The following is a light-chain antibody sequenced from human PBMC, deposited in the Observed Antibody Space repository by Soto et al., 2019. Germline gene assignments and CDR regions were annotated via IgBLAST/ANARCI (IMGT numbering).Light chain of an antibody. CDR1: SSDVGKYNY. J-gene: IGLJ1*01. CDR2: DVS. Sequence: QSALTQPASVSGSPGQSITISCTGTSSDVGKYNYVSWYQQHPGKAPKLMIYDVSNRPSGVSNRFSGSKSGNTASLTISGLQAEDEADYYCSSYIDSSTDVFGTGTKLTVL. V-gene: IGLV2-14*01. CDR3: SSYIDSSTDV.